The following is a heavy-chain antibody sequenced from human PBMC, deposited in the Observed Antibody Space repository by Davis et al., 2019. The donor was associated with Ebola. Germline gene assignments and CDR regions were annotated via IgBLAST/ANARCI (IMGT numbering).Heavy chain of an antibody. CDR1: GFTFSSYW. CDR3: ARTLYYYDSSGYLWSDYYYGMDV. D-gene: IGHD3-22*01. V-gene: IGHV3-74*01. CDR2: INSDGSST. Sequence: HTGGSLRLSCAASGFTFSSYWMHWVRQAPGKGLVWVSRINSDGSSTSYADSVKGRFTISRNNAKNTLYLQMNSLRAEDTAVYYCARTLYYYDSSGYLWSDYYYGMDVWGQGTTVTVSS. J-gene: IGHJ6*02.